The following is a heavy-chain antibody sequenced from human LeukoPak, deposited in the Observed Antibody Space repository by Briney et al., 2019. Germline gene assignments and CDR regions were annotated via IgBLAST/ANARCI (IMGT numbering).Heavy chain of an antibody. CDR3: AKTRVPYSYMDV. D-gene: IGHD2-2*01. Sequence: GGSLRLSCAASGFTFSTYSMNWVRQAPGKGLQWVSSISTSNTYIYYAESVKGRFTISRDNAQNSLYLQMNDLRAEDTAVYYCAKTRVPYSYMDVWGKGTTVTVSS. J-gene: IGHJ6*03. CDR1: GFTFSTYS. CDR2: ISTSNTYI. V-gene: IGHV3-21*04.